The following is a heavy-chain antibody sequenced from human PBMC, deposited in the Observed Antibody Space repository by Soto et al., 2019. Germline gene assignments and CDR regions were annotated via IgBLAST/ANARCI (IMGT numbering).Heavy chain of an antibody. D-gene: IGHD1-20*01. CDR1: GFTFSTYA. CDR2: MSNDGSSK. Sequence: QVQLVESGGGVVQPGRSLRLSCAASGFTFSTYAMHWVRQAPGKGLEWVAVMSNDGSSKYYADSVKGRFTISRDNSKNTLYLQLNSLRDEDTAVYSCARDNWNVGQTHFYYYSGMDVWGQGTTVTVSS. J-gene: IGHJ6*02. V-gene: IGHV3-30-3*01. CDR3: ARDNWNVGQTHFYYYSGMDV.